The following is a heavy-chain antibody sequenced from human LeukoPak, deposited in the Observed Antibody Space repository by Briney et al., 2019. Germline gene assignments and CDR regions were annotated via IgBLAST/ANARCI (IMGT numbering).Heavy chain of an antibody. CDR1: GYTFTSYY. V-gene: IGHV1-46*01. CDR3: ARGRASMVRGVNFDY. D-gene: IGHD3-10*01. Sequence: ASVKVSCKASGYTFTSYYMHWVRQAPGQGLEWMGIINSSGGSTCYAQKFQGRVTMTRDTSTSTVYMELSSLRSEDTAVYYCARGRASMVRGVNFDYWGQGTLVTVSS. J-gene: IGHJ4*02. CDR2: INSSGGST.